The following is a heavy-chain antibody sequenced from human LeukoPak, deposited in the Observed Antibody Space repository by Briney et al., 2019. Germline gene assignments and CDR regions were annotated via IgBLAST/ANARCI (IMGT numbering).Heavy chain of an antibody. Sequence: SQTLSLTCTVSGGSISSGGYYWSWIRQHPGKGLEWIGYVYYSGSTYYNPSLKSRVTISVDTSKNQFSLKLSSVTAADTAVYYCAREGVAGYFDYWGQGTLVTVSS. CDR2: VYYSGST. J-gene: IGHJ4*02. V-gene: IGHV4-31*03. D-gene: IGHD6-19*01. CDR1: GGSISSGGYY. CDR3: AREGVAGYFDY.